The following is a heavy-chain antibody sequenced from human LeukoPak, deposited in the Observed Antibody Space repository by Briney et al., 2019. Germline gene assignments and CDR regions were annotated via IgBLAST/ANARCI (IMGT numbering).Heavy chain of an antibody. D-gene: IGHD2-15*01. CDR1: GFTFSSYG. CDR3: AREGVGYYLDQ. J-gene: IGHJ4*02. V-gene: IGHV3-33*01. Sequence: PGGSLRLSCAASGFTFSSYGMHWVRQAPGKGLEWVAVIWYDGSNKYYADSVKGRFTISRDNSKNTLYLQMNSLRAEDTAVYYCAREGVGYYLDQWGQGTLVTVSS. CDR2: IWYDGSNK.